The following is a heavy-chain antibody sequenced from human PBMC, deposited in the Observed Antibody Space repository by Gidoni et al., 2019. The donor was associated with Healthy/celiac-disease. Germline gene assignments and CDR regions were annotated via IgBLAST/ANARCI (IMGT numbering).Heavy chain of an antibody. V-gene: IGHV3-23*01. CDR2: ISGSGGST. CDR1: GFTFRSYA. J-gene: IGHJ5*02. CDR3: AKAVEMATVYNWFDP. D-gene: IGHD4-4*01. Sequence: EVQLLESGGGLVQPGGSLRLSCAASGFTFRSYAMSWVRQPPGKGLEWVSAISGSGGSTYYADSVKGRFTISRDNSKNTLYLQMNSLRAEDTAVYYCAKAVEMATVYNWFDPWGQGTLVTVSS.